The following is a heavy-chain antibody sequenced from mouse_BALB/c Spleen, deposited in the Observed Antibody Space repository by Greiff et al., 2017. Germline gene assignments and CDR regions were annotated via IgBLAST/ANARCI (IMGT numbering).Heavy chain of an antibody. CDR3: ARGVYGNYFDY. CDR1: GYTFTSYW. CDR2: IYPGDGDT. D-gene: IGHD2-1*01. Sequence: VKLQESGAELARPGASVKLSCKASGYTFTSYWMQWVKQRPGQGLEWIGAIYPGDGDTRYTQKFKGKATLTADKSSSTAYMQLSSLASEDSAVYYCARGVYGNYFDYWGQGTTLTVSS. V-gene: IGHV1-87*01. J-gene: IGHJ2*01.